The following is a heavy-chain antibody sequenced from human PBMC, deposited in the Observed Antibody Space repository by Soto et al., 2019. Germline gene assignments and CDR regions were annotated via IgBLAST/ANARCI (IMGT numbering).Heavy chain of an antibody. Sequence: SQTLSLTCAITGDSVSSNSAGWSWFRQSPSRGLEWLGRTYYRSKWYYEYAVSVRGRITINPDTSKNQYSLQLNSVTPEDTAVYFCVRGEQYSGRIFDYWGQGTLVTVSS. CDR3: VRGEQYSGRIFDY. D-gene: IGHD1-26*01. J-gene: IGHJ4*01. CDR1: GDSVSSNSAG. CDR2: TYYRSKWYY. V-gene: IGHV6-1*01.